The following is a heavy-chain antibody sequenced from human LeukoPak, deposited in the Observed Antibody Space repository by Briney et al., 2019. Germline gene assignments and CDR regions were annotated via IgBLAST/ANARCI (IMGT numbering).Heavy chain of an antibody. V-gene: IGHV3-74*01. D-gene: IGHD2-15*01. CDR1: GFTFSSYW. CDR2: INSDGSST. J-gene: IGHJ3*02. CDR3: AKGRIGYCSGGSCNGVAFDI. Sequence: PGGSLRLSCAASGFTFSSYWMHWVRQAPGKGLVWVSRINSDGSSTSYADSVKGRFTISRDNAKNALYLQMNSLRAEDTAVYYCAKGRIGYCSGGSCNGVAFDIWGQGTMVTVSS.